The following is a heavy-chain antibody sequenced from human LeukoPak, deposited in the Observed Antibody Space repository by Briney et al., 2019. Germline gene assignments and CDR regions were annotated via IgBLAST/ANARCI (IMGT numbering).Heavy chain of an antibody. J-gene: IGHJ4*02. CDR1: GYTFTDYY. D-gene: IGHD2-8*02. V-gene: IGHV1-2*02. Sequence: GASVKVSCKASGYTFTDYYMHWVRQAPGQGLEWMGWINAKSGATKYAQKFQARVTMTRDTSITTTYMEVSRLSSDDTAVYYCARQNTGQLDYWGQGTLVTISS. CDR2: INAKSGAT. CDR3: ARQNTGQLDY.